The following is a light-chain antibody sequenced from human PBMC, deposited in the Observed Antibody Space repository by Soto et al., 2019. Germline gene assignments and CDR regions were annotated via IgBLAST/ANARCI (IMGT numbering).Light chain of an antibody. J-gene: IGKJ3*01. Sequence: DIQMTQSPSTLSSSLGDRVTITCRASQSISSYLNWYQQKPGKPPKLLIYAASSLQNGVPSGFSGSGSGIDGTLTISSLKPEDVATYYCHQTYSVPPTFGPGTKVDIK. CDR1: QSISSY. CDR3: HQTYSVPPT. V-gene: IGKV1-39*01. CDR2: AAS.